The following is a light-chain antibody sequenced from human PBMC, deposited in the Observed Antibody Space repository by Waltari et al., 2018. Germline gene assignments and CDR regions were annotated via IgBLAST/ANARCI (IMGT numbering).Light chain of an antibody. CDR3: QSTDTIGTTVV. CDR1: ALTTEY. CDR2: KDT. V-gene: IGLV3-25*03. Sequence: SYGLTQPPSVSVSPGPTARLKRPGDALTTEYGFWYQQKPGRAPVVVIFKDTERPPGIPERFSGSGSGTTVTLTITGVQAEDEADYYCQSTDTIGTTVVFGGGTRLIAL. J-gene: IGLJ2*01.